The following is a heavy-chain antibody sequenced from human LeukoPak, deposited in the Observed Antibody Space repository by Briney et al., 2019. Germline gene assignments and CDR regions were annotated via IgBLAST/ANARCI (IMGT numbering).Heavy chain of an antibody. CDR1: GFTFDDYG. CDR2: TNWNGGST. V-gene: IGHV3-20*04. J-gene: IGHJ6*03. Sequence: GGSLRLSCAASGFTFDDYGMSWVRQAPGKGLEWVSGTNWNGGSTVYADSVKGRFTIYRDNAKNSLYLQMNSLRAEDTALYYCARGPPYYYDKSGQASYYYMDVWGKGTTVTVSS. D-gene: IGHD3-22*01. CDR3: ARGPPYYYDKSGQASYYYMDV.